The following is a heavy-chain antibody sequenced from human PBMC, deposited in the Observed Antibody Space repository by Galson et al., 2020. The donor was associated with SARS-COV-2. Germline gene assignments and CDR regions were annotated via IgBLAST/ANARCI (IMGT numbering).Heavy chain of an antibody. D-gene: IGHD3-3*01. CDR2: IYYSGSP. CDR1: GGSISSSSYY. Sequence: SETLSLTCTVSGGSISSSSYYWGWIRQPPGQGLEWIGSIYYSGSPYYNPSLKSRVTISVDTSKNQFSLKLSSVTAADTAVYYCARLQGLITIFGVVIPTDNWCVPCGQGTLVIVSS. CDR3: ARLQGLITIFGVVIPTDNWCVP. J-gene: IGHJ5*02. V-gene: IGHV4-39*07.